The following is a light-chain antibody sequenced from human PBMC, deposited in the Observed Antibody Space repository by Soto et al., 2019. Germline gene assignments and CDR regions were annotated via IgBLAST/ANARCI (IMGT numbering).Light chain of an antibody. V-gene: IGKV2-28*01. J-gene: IGKJ4*01. Sequence: DIVMTQSPLSLPVTPGEPASISCRSSQSLLHSNGYNYLDWYLQKPGQSPQLLIYLGSNRASGVPDRFSGSGSGTDFTLKISRVEAEDVGVYYCMQALQTPLTFSGGTKVEI. CDR1: QSLLHSNGYNY. CDR3: MQALQTPLT. CDR2: LGS.